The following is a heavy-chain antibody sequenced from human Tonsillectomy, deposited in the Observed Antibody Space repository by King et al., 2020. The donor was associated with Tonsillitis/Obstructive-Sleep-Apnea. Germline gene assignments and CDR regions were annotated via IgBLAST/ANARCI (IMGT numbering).Heavy chain of an antibody. D-gene: IGHD3-16*01. CDR2: IYYSGST. J-gene: IGHJ4*02. CDR1: GGSISSYY. V-gene: IGHV4-59*01. CDR3: ARGGGGRGTYYFDY. Sequence: VQLQESGPGLVKPSETLSLTCTVSGGSISSYYWSWIRQPPGNGLEWIGYIYYSGSTNYNPSLKSRVTISVDTSKNQFSLKLSSVTAADTAVYYCARGGGGRGTYYFDYWGQGTLVTVSS.